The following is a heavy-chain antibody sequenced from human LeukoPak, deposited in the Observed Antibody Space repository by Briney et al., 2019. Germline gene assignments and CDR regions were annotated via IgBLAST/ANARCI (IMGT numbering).Heavy chain of an antibody. CDR3: ARQTPVVRD. CDR2: IYYSGST. Sequence: SETLSLTCTVSGGSISSYWSWIRQPPGKGLEWIGYIYYSGSTNYNPSLKSRVTISVDTSKNQFSLKLSSVTAADTAVYYCARQTPVVRDWGQGTLVTVSS. V-gene: IGHV4-59*08. CDR1: GGSISSY. D-gene: IGHD3-10*01. J-gene: IGHJ4*02.